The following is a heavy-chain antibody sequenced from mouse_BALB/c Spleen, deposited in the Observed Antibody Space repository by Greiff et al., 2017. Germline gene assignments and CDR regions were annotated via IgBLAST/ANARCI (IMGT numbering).Heavy chain of an antibody. V-gene: IGHV5-4*02. CDR3: ARDDDYGGLYALDY. Sequence: EVQGVESGGGLVKPGGSLKLSCAASGFTFSDYYMYWVRQTPEKRLEWVATISDGGSYTYYPDSVKGRFTISRDNAKNNLYLQMSSLKSEDTAMYYCARDDDYGGLYALDYWGQGTSVTVSS. CDR2: ISDGGSYT. CDR1: GFTFSDYY. J-gene: IGHJ4*01. D-gene: IGHD2-4*01.